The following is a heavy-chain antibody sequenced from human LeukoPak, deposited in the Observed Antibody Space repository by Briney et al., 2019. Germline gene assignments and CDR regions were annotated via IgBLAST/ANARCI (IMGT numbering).Heavy chain of an antibody. CDR1: GFTFSTSW. V-gene: IGHV3-74*01. Sequence: GGSLRLSCAASGFTFSTSWIHVVRQPRGKGLVWVSRINPDGSGTDYADSVKGRFTISRDNARNTLSLQMNSLRAEDTAVYYCVRNLGGPLDYWGQGTLVAVSS. CDR2: INPDGSGT. CDR3: VRNLGGPLDY. J-gene: IGHJ4*02. D-gene: IGHD3-10*01.